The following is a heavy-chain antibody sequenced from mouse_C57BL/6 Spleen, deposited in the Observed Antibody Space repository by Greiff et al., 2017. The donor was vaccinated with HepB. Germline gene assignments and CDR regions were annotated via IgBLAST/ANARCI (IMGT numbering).Heavy chain of an antibody. J-gene: IGHJ2*01. CDR2: IHPNSGST. Sequence: QVQLQQPGAELVKPGASVKLSCKASGYTFTSYWMHWVKQRPGQGLEWIGMIHPNSGSTNYNEKFKSKATLTVYKSSSTAYMQLSSLTSEDSAVYYCALYYYGSYYFDYWGKGTTLTVSS. D-gene: IGHD1-1*01. CDR3: ALYYYGSYYFDY. CDR1: GYTFTSYW. V-gene: IGHV1-64*01.